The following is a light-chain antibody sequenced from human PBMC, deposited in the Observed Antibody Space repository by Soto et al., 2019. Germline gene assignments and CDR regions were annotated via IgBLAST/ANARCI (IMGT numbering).Light chain of an antibody. J-gene: IGLJ3*02. CDR3: ASWEDSLNGWV. V-gene: IGLV1-44*01. CDR2: SDD. CDR1: SSNVGSNT. Sequence: QSVLTQPPSASGTPGQRVTISCSGSSSNVGSNTVSWYQQLPGTAPKVLIYSDDQRPSGVPDRFSGSRSGSSASLAISGLQSGYEADYYCASWEDSLNGWVIGGGTKLTVL.